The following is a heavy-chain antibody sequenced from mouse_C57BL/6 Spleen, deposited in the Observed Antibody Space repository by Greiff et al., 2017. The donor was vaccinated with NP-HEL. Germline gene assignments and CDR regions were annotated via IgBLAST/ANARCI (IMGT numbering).Heavy chain of an antibody. CDR2: ISYDGSN. CDR3: ARVDYGRDFDD. V-gene: IGHV3-6*01. D-gene: IGHD1-1*01. Sequence: EVKLMESGPGLVKPSQSLSLTCSVTGYSITSGYYWNWIRQFPGNKLEWMGYISYDGSNNYNPSLKNRISITRDTSKNQFFLKLNSVTAEDTATYYCARVDYGRDFDDWGQGTTLTVSS. CDR1: GYSITSGYY. J-gene: IGHJ2*01.